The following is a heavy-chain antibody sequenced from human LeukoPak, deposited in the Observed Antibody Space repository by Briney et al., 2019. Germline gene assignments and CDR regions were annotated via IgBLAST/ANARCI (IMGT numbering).Heavy chain of an antibody. CDR2: ITGSGGNT. Sequence: GGSLRLSCAASGFIFSSYSMSWVRQAPGKGLEWVSVITGSGGNTYYADSVKGRFTISKDNSKSTVYLQMNSLKAEDTAIYYCAREVGTPQAFDIWGQGTMVTVSS. J-gene: IGHJ3*02. CDR3: AREVGTPQAFDI. D-gene: IGHD1-26*01. CDR1: GFIFSSYS. V-gene: IGHV3-23*01.